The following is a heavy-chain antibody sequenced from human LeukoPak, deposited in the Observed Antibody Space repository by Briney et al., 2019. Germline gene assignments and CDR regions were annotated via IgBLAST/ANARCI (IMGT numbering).Heavy chain of an antibody. CDR2: ISAYNGQT. J-gene: IGHJ3*01. V-gene: IGHV1-18*01. D-gene: IGHD3-10*01. CDR3: AKDLYSSLSGSEVFDV. Sequence: ASVKVSCKASGYLFISYGINWVRQAPGQGLEWMGWISAYNGQTNYAQEFQGRVTMTTDTSTTTAYMELTGLRFNDTAVYYCAKDLYSSLSGSEVFDVWGQGTRATVSS. CDR1: GYLFISYG.